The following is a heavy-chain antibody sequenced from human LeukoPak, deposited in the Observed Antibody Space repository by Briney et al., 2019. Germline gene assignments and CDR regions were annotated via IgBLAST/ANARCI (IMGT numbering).Heavy chain of an antibody. CDR3: AGRYSSRWYDY. CDR2: IYSGGTT. D-gene: IGHD6-13*01. J-gene: IGHJ4*02. V-gene: IGHV3-66*01. CDR1: EFTVSSNH. Sequence: GGSLRLSCVGSEFTVSSNHLSWVRQSPGKGLEWVSVIYSGGTTNYADSVKGRFTVSRDDSKNTVYLQMNSLRDEDTAVYYRAGRYSSRWYDYWGQGTLVTVSS.